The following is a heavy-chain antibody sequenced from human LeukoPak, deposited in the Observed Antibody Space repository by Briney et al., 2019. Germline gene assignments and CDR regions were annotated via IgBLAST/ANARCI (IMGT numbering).Heavy chain of an antibody. CDR2: INPNSGGT. D-gene: IGHD2-2*01. V-gene: IGHV1-2*02. CDR3: ASNVVPAARARVLDI. J-gene: IGHJ3*02. Sequence: ASVKVSCKASGYTFTGHYMHWVRQAPGQGLEWMGWINPNSGGTNYAQKFQGRVTMTRDTSISTAYMELSRLRSDDTAVYYCASNVVPAARARVLDIWGQGTMVTVSS. CDR1: GYTFTGHY.